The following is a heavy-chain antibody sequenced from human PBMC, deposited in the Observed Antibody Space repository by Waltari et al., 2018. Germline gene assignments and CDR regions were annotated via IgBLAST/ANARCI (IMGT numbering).Heavy chain of an antibody. D-gene: IGHD5-12*01. Sequence: SYEWSWIRQPGGEGQEWSGRINTSRNTKYNPSLESRVTVSVDTSKNQFSLKLSSVTAADTAVYYCARSYSGYDYDFWGQGTVVTVSS. J-gene: IGHJ4*02. CDR1: SYE. V-gene: IGHV4-4*07. CDR3: ARSYSGYDYDF. CDR2: INTSRNT.